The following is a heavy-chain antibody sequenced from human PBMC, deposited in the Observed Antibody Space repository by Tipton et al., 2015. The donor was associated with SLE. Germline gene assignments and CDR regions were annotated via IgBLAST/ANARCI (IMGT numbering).Heavy chain of an antibody. CDR3: ARALVGATRDYYYYMDV. J-gene: IGHJ6*03. Sequence: TLSLTCTVSGYSISSGYFWGWIRQPPGKGLEWIGTLYYSGSTYYNPSLKSRVTISVDTSKNQFSLKLSSVTAADTAVYYCARALVGATRDYYYYMDVWGKGTTVTVSS. CDR2: LYYSGST. D-gene: IGHD1-26*01. V-gene: IGHV4-38-2*02. CDR1: GYSISSGYF.